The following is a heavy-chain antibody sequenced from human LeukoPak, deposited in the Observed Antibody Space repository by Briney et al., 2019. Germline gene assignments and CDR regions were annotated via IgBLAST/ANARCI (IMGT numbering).Heavy chain of an antibody. V-gene: IGHV3-21*01. Sequence: GGSLRLSCAASGFTFRSYNMNWVRQAPGKRPEWVSSISSSSSYIYYADSVKGRFTISRDNVKNSLYLQMNSLRAEDTALYYCARGASRADYWGQGALVTVSS. CDR1: GFTFRSYN. CDR2: ISSSSSYI. CDR3: ARGASRADY. J-gene: IGHJ4*02.